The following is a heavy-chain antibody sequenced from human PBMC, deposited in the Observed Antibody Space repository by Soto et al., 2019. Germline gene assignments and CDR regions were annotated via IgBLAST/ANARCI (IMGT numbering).Heavy chain of an antibody. CDR1: GFTFSSYA. CDR2: ISYDGSNK. D-gene: IGHD3-3*01. J-gene: IGHJ6*02. Sequence: PGGSLRLSCAASGFTFSSYAMHWVRQAPGKGLEWVAVISYDGSNKYYADSVKGRFTISRDNSKNTLYLQMNSLRAEDTAVYYCARASAGGGRYYDFWSGYYTDYYYYYGMDVWGQGTTVTVSS. CDR3: ARASAGGGRYYDFWSGYYTDYYYYYGMDV. V-gene: IGHV3-30-3*01.